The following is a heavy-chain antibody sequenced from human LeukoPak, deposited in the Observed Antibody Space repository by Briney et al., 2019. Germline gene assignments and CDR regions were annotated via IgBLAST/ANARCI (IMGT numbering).Heavy chain of an antibody. V-gene: IGHV1-2*02. D-gene: IGHD6-13*01. CDR2: INPNSGGT. CDR3: ARDKGIAALLYYYYMDV. CDR1: GYTFTGYY. J-gene: IGHJ6*03. Sequence: GASVKVSCKASGYTFTGYYMHWVRQAPGQGLEWMGWINPNSGGTNYAQRFQGRVTMTRDTSISTAYMELSRLRSDDTAAYYCARDKGIAALLYYYYMDVWGKGTTVTVSS.